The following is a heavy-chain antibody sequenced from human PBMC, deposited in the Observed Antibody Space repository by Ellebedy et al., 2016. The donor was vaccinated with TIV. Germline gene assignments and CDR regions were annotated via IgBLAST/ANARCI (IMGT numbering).Heavy chain of an antibody. CDR2: IYPGDSDT. D-gene: IGHD6-19*01. CDR3: ARGDRGSGWYWDK. Sequence: GESLKISCKGSGYSFISYWIGWVRQMPGKGLEWMGYIYPGDSDTSYSPSFQAQVTISVDKSISTAYLQWSSLKASDTAIYYCARGDRGSGWYWDKWGQGTLVTVSS. V-gene: IGHV5-51*01. J-gene: IGHJ4*02. CDR1: GYSFISYW.